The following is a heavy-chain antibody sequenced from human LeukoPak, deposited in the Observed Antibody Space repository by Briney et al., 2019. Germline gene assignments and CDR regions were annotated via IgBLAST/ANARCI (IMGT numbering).Heavy chain of an antibody. CDR3: ARDEQWLVEARTFDY. CDR1: GYTFTSYY. J-gene: IGHJ4*02. D-gene: IGHD6-19*01. Sequence: ASVKVSCKASGYTFTSYYMHLVRQAPGQGLEWMGWINPNSGGTNYAQKFQGRVTMTRDTSISAAYMELSRLRSDDTAVYYCARDEQWLVEARTFDYWGQGTLVTVSS. V-gene: IGHV1-2*02. CDR2: INPNSGGT.